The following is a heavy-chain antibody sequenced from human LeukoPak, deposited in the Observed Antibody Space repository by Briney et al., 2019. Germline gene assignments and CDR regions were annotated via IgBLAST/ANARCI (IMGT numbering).Heavy chain of an antibody. J-gene: IGHJ1*01. V-gene: IGHV1-69*05. CDR2: IIPIFGTA. CDR1: GGTFSSYA. Sequence: SVKVSCKASGGTFSSYAISWVRQAPGQGLEWMGGIIPIFGTANYAQKFQGRVTITTDESTSTAYMELSSLRSEDTAVYYCASCSSGTQYFQHWGQGTLVTVSS. CDR3: ASCSSGTQYFQH. D-gene: IGHD2-2*01.